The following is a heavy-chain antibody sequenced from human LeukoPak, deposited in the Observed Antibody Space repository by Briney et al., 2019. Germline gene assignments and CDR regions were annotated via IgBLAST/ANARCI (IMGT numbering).Heavy chain of an antibody. CDR3: ARSPREGNYFDY. CDR2: IYTSGST. CDR1: GGSISSYY. J-gene: IGHJ4*02. Sequence: SETLSLTCTVSGGSISSYYWSWIRQPPGKGLEWIGYIYTSGSTNYNPSLKSRVTISVDTSKNQFSLKLSSVTAADTAVYYCARSPREGNYFDYWGQGTLVTVSS. V-gene: IGHV4-4*09. D-gene: IGHD1-26*01.